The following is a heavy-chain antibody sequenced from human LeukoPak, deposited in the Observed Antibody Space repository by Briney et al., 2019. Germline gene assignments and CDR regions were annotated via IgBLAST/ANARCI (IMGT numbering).Heavy chain of an antibody. J-gene: IGHJ4*02. CDR3: AKLSSSSCYASEDY. D-gene: IGHD2-2*01. CDR1: GFTFNNYA. V-gene: IGHV3-23*01. CDR2: ISGSDGST. Sequence: GGSLRLSCAASGFTFNNYAMSWVRQAPGKGLQWISVISGSDGSTYYADSVKGRLTISRDNSKNTLYLQMNNLRAEDTAVYYCAKLSSSSCYASEDYWGQGTLVTVSS.